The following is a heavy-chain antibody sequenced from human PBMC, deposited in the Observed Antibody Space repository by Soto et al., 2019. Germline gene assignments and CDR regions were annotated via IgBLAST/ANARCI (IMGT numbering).Heavy chain of an antibody. J-gene: IGHJ4*02. D-gene: IGHD5-18*01. V-gene: IGHV3-30*03. CDR3: VSDRGYGHASVPYS. Sequence: QAQLVESGGGVVQPGRSLRLSCAASGFTFSSYGMHWVRQAPGTGLEWVAVISYDGGLQHYADSVEGRFTISRDNSXNMVLLQMNSLRAEDTAVYYCVSDRGYGHASVPYSWGQGTLVSVSS. CDR2: ISYDGGLQ. CDR1: GFTFSSYG.